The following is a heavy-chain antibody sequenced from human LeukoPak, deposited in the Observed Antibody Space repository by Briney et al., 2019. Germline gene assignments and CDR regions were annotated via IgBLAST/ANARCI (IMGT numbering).Heavy chain of an antibody. J-gene: IGHJ4*02. V-gene: IGHV3-23*01. CDR3: AKDLTMIVVVPTYYFDY. D-gene: IGHD3-22*01. CDR1: GFTFSSYA. Sequence: GRSLRLSCAASGFTFSSYAMSWVRQAPGKGLEWVSAISGSGGSTYYADSVKGRFTISRDNSKNTLYLQMNSLRAEDTAVYYCAKDLTMIVVVPTYYFDYWGQGTLVTVSS. CDR2: ISGSGGST.